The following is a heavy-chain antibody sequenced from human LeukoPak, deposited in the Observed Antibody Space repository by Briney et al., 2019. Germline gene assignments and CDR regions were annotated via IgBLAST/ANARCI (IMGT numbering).Heavy chain of an antibody. V-gene: IGHV4-39*07. CDR2: IYYSGST. J-gene: IGHJ3*02. CDR3: ARGIYGSGSYFKEVGAFDI. Sequence: SETLSLTCTVSGGSISSSSYYWGWIRQPPGKGLEWIGSIYYSGSTYYNPSLKSRVTISVDTSKNQFSLKLSSVTAADTAVYYCARGIYGSGSYFKEVGAFDIWGQGTMVTVSS. CDR1: GGSISSSSYY. D-gene: IGHD3-10*01.